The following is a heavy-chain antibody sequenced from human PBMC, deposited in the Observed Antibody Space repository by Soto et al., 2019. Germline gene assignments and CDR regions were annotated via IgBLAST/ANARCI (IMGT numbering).Heavy chain of an antibody. CDR1: GYTFTSYG. Sequence: ASVKVSCKASGYTFTSYGISWVRQAPGQGLEWMGWISAYNGNTNYAQKLQGRVTMTTDTSTSTAYMELRSLRSDDTAVCYCARDPINHYDRSGYSRPFEYWGQGTLVTVS. CDR2: ISAYNGNT. V-gene: IGHV1-18*01. CDR3: ARDPINHYDRSGYSRPFEY. J-gene: IGHJ4*02. D-gene: IGHD3-22*01.